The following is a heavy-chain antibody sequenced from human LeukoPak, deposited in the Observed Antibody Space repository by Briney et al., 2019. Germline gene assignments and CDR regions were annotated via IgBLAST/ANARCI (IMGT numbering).Heavy chain of an antibody. D-gene: IGHD1/OR15-1a*01. CDR2: ISSSSSYI. J-gene: IGHJ6*03. CDR1: GFTFSSYS. V-gene: IGHV3-21*01. Sequence: GGSLRLSCAASGFTFSSYSMNWVRQAPGKGLEWVSSISSSSSYIYYADSVKGRFTISRDNAKNSLYLQMNSLRAEDTAVYYCARALLLRNNWNKTIYYYYYMDVWGKGTTVTVSS. CDR3: ARALLLRNNWNKTIYYYYYMDV.